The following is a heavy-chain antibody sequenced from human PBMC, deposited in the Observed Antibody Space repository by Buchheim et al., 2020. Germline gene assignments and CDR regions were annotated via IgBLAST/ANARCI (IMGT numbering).Heavy chain of an antibody. J-gene: IGHJ4*02. CDR2: INSDGSST. CDR3: ARDPLLNGGTLDY. CDR1: GFTFSDLW. Sequence: EVQLVESGGGLVQPGGSLRLSCAASGFTFSDLWMRWVRQTPGKGLMWVSRINSDGSSTIYGESVKGRFTVSRDNAKNTLYLQMNSLRAEDTGVYYCARDPLLNGGTLDYWGQGT. D-gene: IGHD1-1*01. V-gene: IGHV3-74*01.